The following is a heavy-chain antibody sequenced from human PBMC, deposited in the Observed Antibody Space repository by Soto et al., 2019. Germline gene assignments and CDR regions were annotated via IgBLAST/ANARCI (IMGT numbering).Heavy chain of an antibody. D-gene: IGHD1-1*01. CDR3: ARDEEVNDSVYGGYDHYQRMVV. V-gene: IGHV4-31*02. CDR2: IYYRGSN. Sequence: SETLSLTFIVSGGSISRGGYYWSWIRQHPGKGLEWIGDIYYRGSNYYNPSLKRRASISVDPSKNQFSMKLSSVTAADTAVYYCARDEEVNDSVYGGYDHYQRMVVLGQGIPVSDS. J-gene: IGHJ6*02. CDR1: GGSISRGGYY.